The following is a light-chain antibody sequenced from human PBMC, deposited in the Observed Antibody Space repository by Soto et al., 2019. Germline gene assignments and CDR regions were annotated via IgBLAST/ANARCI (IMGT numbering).Light chain of an antibody. CDR1: QNIRSW. J-gene: IGKJ5*01. V-gene: IGKV1-5*01. Sequence: DIQMTQSPSTLSASVGHSATIPCRASQNIRSWLTWYQQKPGKAPRLLIYEASSWESGVPARFSGSGSGTEFTLTIGSLQPDDFAAYYCQQFNNYPSTFGQGTRLEIK. CDR2: EAS. CDR3: QQFNNYPST.